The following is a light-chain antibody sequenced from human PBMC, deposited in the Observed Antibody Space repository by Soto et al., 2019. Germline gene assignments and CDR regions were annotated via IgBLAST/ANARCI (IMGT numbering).Light chain of an antibody. CDR3: QQYNNLYS. J-gene: IGKJ2*01. V-gene: IGKV3-15*01. Sequence: EVVMTQSPATLSVSPGDRATLSCRASESVRSNLAWYQQKPGQAPRFLIYGASTRATGTPARFSGSGSGTEFTLTISSLQSEDFAVYYCQQYNNLYSFGQGTKLEIK. CDR1: ESVRSN. CDR2: GAS.